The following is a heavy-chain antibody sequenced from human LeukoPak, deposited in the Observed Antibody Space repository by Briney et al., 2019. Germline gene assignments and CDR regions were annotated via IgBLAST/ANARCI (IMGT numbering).Heavy chain of an antibody. D-gene: IGHD3-22*01. J-gene: IGHJ4*02. CDR2: IYYSGST. Sequence: SETLSLTCTVSGGSISSYYWSWIRQPPGKGLEWIGYIYYSGSTNYNPSLKSRVTTSVDTSKNQFSLKLSSVTAADTAVYYCARSKYYYDSSGYLGYWGQGTLVTVSS. CDR3: ARSKYYYDSSGYLGY. V-gene: IGHV4-59*01. CDR1: GGSISSYY.